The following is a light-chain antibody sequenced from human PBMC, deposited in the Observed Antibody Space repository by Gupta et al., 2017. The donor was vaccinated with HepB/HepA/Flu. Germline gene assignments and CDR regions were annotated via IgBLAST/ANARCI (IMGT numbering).Light chain of an antibody. CDR3: QQRYSTSWT. V-gene: IGKV1-39*01. CDR2: AAS. J-gene: IGKJ1*01. Sequence: DIQMTQSPSYLSASVGDRVTITCRASQSISSYLNWYQQKPGKAPKLLIYAASSLQSGVPSRFSGSGSGTDFTLTISSLQPEDFATYYCQQRYSTSWTFGQGTKVEIK. CDR1: QSISSY.